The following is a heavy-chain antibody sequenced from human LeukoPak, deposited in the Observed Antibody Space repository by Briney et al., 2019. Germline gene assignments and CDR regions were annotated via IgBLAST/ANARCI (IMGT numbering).Heavy chain of an antibody. CDR3: AKDGPLAVAGTLDYYYYYGMDV. Sequence: GGSLRLSCAASGFTFSSYGMRWVRQAPGKGLEWVAVISYDGSNEYYADSVKGRFTISRDNSKNTLYLQMNSLRAEDTAVYYCAKDGPLAVAGTLDYYYYYGMDVWGRGTTVTVSS. CDR1: GFTFSSYG. D-gene: IGHD6-19*01. CDR2: ISYDGSNE. V-gene: IGHV3-30*18. J-gene: IGHJ6*02.